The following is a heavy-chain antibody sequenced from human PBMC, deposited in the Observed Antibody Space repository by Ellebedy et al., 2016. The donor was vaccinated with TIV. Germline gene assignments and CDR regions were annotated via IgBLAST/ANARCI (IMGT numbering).Heavy chain of an antibody. Sequence: SETLSLTCALYGGSFSGYYWSWIRQPPGKRLEWIGEVNHRGSTNYNPSLKSRVTMSVDTSKNQFSLKLSSVTAADTAVYYCARVGFDIWGQGTMVTVSS. J-gene: IGHJ3*02. CDR2: VNHRGST. CDR3: ARVGFDI. CDR1: GGSFSGYY. V-gene: IGHV4-34*01.